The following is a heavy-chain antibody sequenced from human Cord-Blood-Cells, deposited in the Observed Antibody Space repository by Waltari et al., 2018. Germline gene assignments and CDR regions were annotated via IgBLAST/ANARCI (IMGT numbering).Heavy chain of an antibody. CDR2: FDPEDGET. CDR1: GYTLTELS. CDR3: ATVSCSSTSCYFDY. Sequence: QVQLVQSGAAVKKPGASVTVSCQVSGYTLTELSLHSVRQAPGKGLEWMGGFDPEDGETIYAQKFQGRVTMTEDTSTDTAYMELSSLRSEDTAVYYCATVSCSSTSCYFDYWGQGTLVTVSS. V-gene: IGHV1-24*01. J-gene: IGHJ4*02. D-gene: IGHD2-2*01.